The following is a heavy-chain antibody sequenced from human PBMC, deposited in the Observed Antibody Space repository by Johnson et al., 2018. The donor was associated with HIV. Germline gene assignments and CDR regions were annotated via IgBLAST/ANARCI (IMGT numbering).Heavy chain of an antibody. CDR2: ISWNSGSI. CDR1: GFIFDDYG. D-gene: IGHD6-19*01. CDR3: AQEIGAVEGRKYAFDM. J-gene: IGHJ3*02. Sequence: VQLVESGGGLVQPGRSLRLSCEASGFIFDDYGLHWVRQTPGKGLEWVSGISWNSGSIGYADSVKGRIIISRDNAKNSLHMQMNSLRAEDTALYYCAQEIGAVEGRKYAFDMWGQGTMVSVSS. V-gene: IGHV3-9*01.